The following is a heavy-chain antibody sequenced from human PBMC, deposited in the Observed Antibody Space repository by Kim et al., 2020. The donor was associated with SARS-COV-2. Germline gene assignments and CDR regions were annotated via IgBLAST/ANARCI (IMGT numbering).Heavy chain of an antibody. D-gene: IGHD3-9*01. J-gene: IGHJ5*02. CDR1: GGSISSSSYY. CDR3: ARPVNYDILTGYYDWFDP. V-gene: IGHV4-39*01. Sequence: SETLSLTCTVSGGSISSSSYYWGWIRQPPGKGLEWIGSIYYSGSTYYNPSLKSRVTISVDTSKNQFSLKLSSVTAADTAVYYCARPVNYDILTGYYDWFDPWGQGTLVTVSS. CDR2: IYYSGST.